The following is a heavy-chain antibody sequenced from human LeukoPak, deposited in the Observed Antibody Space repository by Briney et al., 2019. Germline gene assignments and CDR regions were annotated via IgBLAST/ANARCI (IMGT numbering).Heavy chain of an antibody. CDR2: INHSGST. J-gene: IGHJ5*02. V-gene: IGHV4-34*01. CDR1: GGSFSGYY. CDR3: ARGNSYYYDCSGYYYWFDP. D-gene: IGHD3-22*01. Sequence: PSGTLSLTCAVYGGSFSGYYWSWIRQPPGMGLEWIGEINHSGSTNYNPSLKSRVTISVDTSKNQFSLKLSSVTAADTAVYYCARGNSYYYDCSGYYYWFDPWGQGTLVTVSS.